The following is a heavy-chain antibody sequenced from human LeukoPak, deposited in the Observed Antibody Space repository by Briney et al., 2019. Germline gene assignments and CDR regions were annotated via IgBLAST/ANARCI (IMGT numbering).Heavy chain of an antibody. CDR1: GFTFSDYY. V-gene: IGHV3-11*04. J-gene: IGHJ6*02. Sequence: GALRLSCAASGFTFSDYYMSWIRQAPGKGLEGVSYISSSGSTIYYADSVKGRFTISRDNAKNSLYLQMNSLRAEDTAVYYCARDYRFELRYSFYGMDVWGQGTTVTASS. D-gene: IGHD3-9*01. CDR3: ARDYRFELRYSFYGMDV. CDR2: ISSSGSTI.